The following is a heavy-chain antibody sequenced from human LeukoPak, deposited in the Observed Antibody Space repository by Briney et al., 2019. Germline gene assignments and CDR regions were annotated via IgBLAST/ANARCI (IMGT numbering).Heavy chain of an antibody. CDR2: ISPNSGGT. J-gene: IGHJ6*02. D-gene: IGHD3-22*01. CDR1: GYTFTGYY. CDR3: ARTSYYYDSSGYWYGMDV. Sequence: ASVKVSCKASGYTFTGYYMHWVRQAPGQGLEWMGWISPNSGGTNYAQKFQGRVTMTRDTSISTAYMELSRLRSDDTAVYYCARTSYYYDSSGYWYGMDVWGQGTTVTVSS. V-gene: IGHV1-2*02.